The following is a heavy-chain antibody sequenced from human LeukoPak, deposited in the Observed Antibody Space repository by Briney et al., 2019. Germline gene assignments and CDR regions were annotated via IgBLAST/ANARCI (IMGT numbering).Heavy chain of an antibody. CDR2: INPNSGGT. D-gene: IGHD3-16*01. V-gene: IGHV1-2*02. CDR1: GYTFTGYY. Sequence: ASVKVSCKASGYTFTGYYMHWVRQAPGQGLEWMGWINPNSGGTNYAQKFQGRVTMTRDTSISTAYMELSRLRSDDTAVYYCARWRGGESASTFDYWGQGTLVTVSS. CDR3: ARWRGGESASTFDY. J-gene: IGHJ4*02.